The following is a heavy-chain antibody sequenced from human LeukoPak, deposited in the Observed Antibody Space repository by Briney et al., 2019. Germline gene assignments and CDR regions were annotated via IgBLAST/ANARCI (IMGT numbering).Heavy chain of an antibody. CDR1: GFTFSTYG. Sequence: GRSLRLSCAASGFTFSTYGMHWVRQAPGKGLEWVAVISYDGSNKYYVDSVKGRFSISRDNSKNTVSLQMNSLRPDDTALYYCAREWTLGAFDIWGQGTMVTVSS. V-gene: IGHV3-30*03. CDR2: ISYDGSNK. D-gene: IGHD3-16*01. J-gene: IGHJ3*02. CDR3: AREWTLGAFDI.